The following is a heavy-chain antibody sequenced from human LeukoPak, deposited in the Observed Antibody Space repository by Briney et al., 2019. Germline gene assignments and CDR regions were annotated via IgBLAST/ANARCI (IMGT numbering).Heavy chain of an antibody. D-gene: IGHD3-10*01. V-gene: IGHV4-39*07. CDR2: IYYSGST. Sequence: SETLSLTCTVSGGSISSSSYYWGWIRQPPGKGREWIGSIYYSGSTYYNPSLKSRVTISVDTSKNQFSLKLSSVTAADTAVYYCARTVYGSGFYYYYYMDVWGKGTTVTVSS. J-gene: IGHJ6*03. CDR3: ARTVYGSGFYYYYYMDV. CDR1: GGSISSSSYY.